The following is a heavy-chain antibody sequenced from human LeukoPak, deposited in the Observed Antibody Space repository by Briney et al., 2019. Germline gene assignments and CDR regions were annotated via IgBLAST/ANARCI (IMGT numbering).Heavy chain of an antibody. J-gene: IGHJ4*02. CDR2: ISYDGSNK. D-gene: IGHD2-2*01. CDR1: GFTFSSFG. CDR3: ASTHCSSTSCYVHLDY. Sequence: GGSLRLSCAASGFTFSSFGMHWVRQAPGKGLEWVAVISYDGSNKYYADSVKGRFTISRDNSMNTLYLQMNSLRAEDTAVYYCASTHCSSTSCYVHLDYWGQGTLVTVSS. V-gene: IGHV3-30*03.